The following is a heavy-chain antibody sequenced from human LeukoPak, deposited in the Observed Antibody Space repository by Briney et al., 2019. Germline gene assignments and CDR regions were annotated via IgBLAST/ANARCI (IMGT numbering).Heavy chain of an antibody. D-gene: IGHD2-8*01. Sequence: GSLRLSCAASGFTFSSYAMSWIRQPPGKGLEWIGEINHSGSTNYNPSLKSRATISVDTSKNQFSLKLSSVTAADTAVYYCARDKWRVYGMDVWGQGTTVTVSS. CDR3: ARDKWRVYGMDV. CDR1: GFTFSSYA. CDR2: INHSGST. V-gene: IGHV4-34*01. J-gene: IGHJ6*02.